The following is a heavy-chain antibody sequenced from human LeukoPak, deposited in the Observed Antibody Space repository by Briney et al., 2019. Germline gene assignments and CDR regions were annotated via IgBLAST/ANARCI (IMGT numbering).Heavy chain of an antibody. CDR3: ARDSYYYDSSGYQWGGFDY. Sequence: GGSLRLSCAASGFTVSSNYMSWVRQAPGKGLEWVSVIYSGGSTYYADSVKGRFTISRDNSKNTLYPQMNSLRAEDTAVYYCARDSYYYDSSGYQWGGFDYWGQGTLVTVSS. CDR1: GFTVSSNY. CDR2: IYSGGST. D-gene: IGHD3-22*01. J-gene: IGHJ4*02. V-gene: IGHV3-53*01.